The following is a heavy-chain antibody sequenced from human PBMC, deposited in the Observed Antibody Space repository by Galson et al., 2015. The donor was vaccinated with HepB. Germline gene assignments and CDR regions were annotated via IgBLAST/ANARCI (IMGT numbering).Heavy chain of an antibody. V-gene: IGHV3-48*02. CDR2: ISISSTTI. J-gene: IGHJ4*02. CDR3: VKNGDMVATIFAY. Sequence: SLRLSCAPSGFTFSRFAMNWVRQAPGKGLEWVSYISISSTTIYYADSVKGRFTISRDNAKNLVFLQMNSLRDEDTTLYYCVKNGDMVATIFAYWGQGALVTVSS. CDR1: GFTFSRFA. D-gene: IGHD5-12*01.